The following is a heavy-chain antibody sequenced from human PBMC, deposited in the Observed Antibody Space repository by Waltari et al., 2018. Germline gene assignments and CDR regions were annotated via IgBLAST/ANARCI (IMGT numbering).Heavy chain of an antibody. CDR1: GGSISSGSYY. J-gene: IGHJ4*02. CDR3: ARGGESSGWYYFDY. V-gene: IGHV4-61*02. D-gene: IGHD6-19*01. Sequence: QVQLQESGPGLVKPSQTLSLTCTVSGGSISSGSYYWSWIRQPAGKGLEGIGRIYSSGSTNYNPSLKSRVTISVDTSKNQFSLKLSSVTAADTAVYYCARGGESSGWYYFDYWGQGTLVTVSS. CDR2: IYSSGST.